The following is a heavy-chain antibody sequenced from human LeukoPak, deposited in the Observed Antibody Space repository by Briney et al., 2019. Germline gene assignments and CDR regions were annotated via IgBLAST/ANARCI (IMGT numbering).Heavy chain of an antibody. V-gene: IGHV3-23*01. CDR2: ISGSGGST. J-gene: IGHJ4*02. CDR3: AKADRRWAAYYYDTSGYYYDY. Sequence: GGSLRLSCAASGSTFSSYGMSWVRQAPGKGLEWVSAISGSGGSTYYADSVKGRFTISRDNSKNTLYLQMNSLRAEDTAVYYCAKADRRWAAYYYDTSGYYYDYWGQGTLVTVSS. D-gene: IGHD3-22*01. CDR1: GSTFSSYG.